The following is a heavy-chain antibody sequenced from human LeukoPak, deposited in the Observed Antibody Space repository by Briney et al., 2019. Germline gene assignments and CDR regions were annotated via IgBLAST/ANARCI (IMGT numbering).Heavy chain of an antibody. J-gene: IGHJ4*02. CDR1: GFTFSSYG. CDR2: ISYDGSNK. V-gene: IGHV3-30*18. D-gene: IGHD3-22*01. CDR3: AKDQYYYDSSGLDY. Sequence: GGSLRLSCAASGFTFSSYGMHWVRQAPGKGLEWVAAISYDGSNKYYADSVKGRFTISRDNSKNTLYLQMNSLRAEDTAVYYCAKDQYYYDSSGLDYWGQGTLVTVSS.